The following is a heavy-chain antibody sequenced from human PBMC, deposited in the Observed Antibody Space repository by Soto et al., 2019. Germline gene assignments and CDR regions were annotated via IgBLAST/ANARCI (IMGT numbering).Heavy chain of an antibody. D-gene: IGHD5-12*01. CDR1: GFTFSGYA. Sequence: ASLRLSCAASGFTFSGYAMSWIRQPPGKGLEWIGFSHYSGNSTYNPSLTSRVAISVDTSKNQFSLKLTSVTAADTAIYYCARGGYSRFDPWGQGMVVTVSS. CDR2: SHYSGNS. CDR3: ARGGYSRFDP. J-gene: IGHJ5*02. V-gene: IGHV4-59*01.